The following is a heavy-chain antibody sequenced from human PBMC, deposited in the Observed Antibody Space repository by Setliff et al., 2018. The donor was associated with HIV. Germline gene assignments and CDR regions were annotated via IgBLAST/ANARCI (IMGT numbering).Heavy chain of an antibody. J-gene: IGHJ6*02. V-gene: IGHV1-8*01. CDR3: ARGRYNSRIDV. Sequence: AASVKVSCKASGSTFPSYDINWVRQATGRGPEWMGWMNPNSGNTGYAQKFQGRVTMTRNTSTNTAYMELRSLTSDDTAVYYCARGRYNSRIDVWGQGTTVTVSS. CDR2: MNPNSGNT. CDR1: GSTFPSYD. D-gene: IGHD5-18*01.